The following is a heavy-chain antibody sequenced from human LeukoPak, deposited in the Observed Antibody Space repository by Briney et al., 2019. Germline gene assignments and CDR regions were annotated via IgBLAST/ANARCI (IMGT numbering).Heavy chain of an antibody. Sequence: SETLSLTCAVYGGSFSGYYWSWIRQPPGKGLEWIGEINHSGSTNYNPSLKSRVTISVDTSKNQFSLKLSSVTAADTAVYYCARGGYDILTGYYPDPDYWGQGTLVTVSS. CDR2: INHSGST. CDR3: ARGGYDILTGYYPDPDY. V-gene: IGHV4-34*01. CDR1: GGSFSGYY. D-gene: IGHD3-9*01. J-gene: IGHJ4*02.